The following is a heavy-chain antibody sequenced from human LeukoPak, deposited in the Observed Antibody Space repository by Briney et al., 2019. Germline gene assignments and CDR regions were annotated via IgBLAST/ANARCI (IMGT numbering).Heavy chain of an antibody. J-gene: IGHJ3*02. CDR2: IYYSGST. D-gene: IGHD4-17*01. Sequence: SETLSLSCTVSGGSISSSSYYWGWIRQPPGKGLEWIGSIYYSGSTYYNPSLKSRVTISVDTSKNQFSLKLSSVTAADTAVYYCARRVTTVTTGWFAFDIWGQGTMVTVSS. CDR1: GGSISSSSYY. V-gene: IGHV4-39*07. CDR3: ARRVTTVTTGWFAFDI.